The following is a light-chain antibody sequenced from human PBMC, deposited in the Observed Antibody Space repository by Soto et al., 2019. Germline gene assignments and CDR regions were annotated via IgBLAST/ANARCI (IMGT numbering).Light chain of an antibody. Sequence: DIVMTQSPDSLAVSLGERATINCKSSQSVLYSANNKNYLAWYQQKPGQPPKLLISWASTRESGAPDRFSGGGSGTDFTLTISSLQAEYVAVYYCQQYYSSPLTFGGGTKVEIK. CDR1: QSVLYSANNKNY. V-gene: IGKV4-1*01. J-gene: IGKJ4*01. CDR2: WAS. CDR3: QQYYSSPLT.